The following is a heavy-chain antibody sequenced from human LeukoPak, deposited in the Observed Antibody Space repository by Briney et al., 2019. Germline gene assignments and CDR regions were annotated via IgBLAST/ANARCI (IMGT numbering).Heavy chain of an antibody. CDR3: ARSSSGYYNPYYFGY. V-gene: IGHV4-34*01. J-gene: IGHJ4*02. CDR1: GGSFSGYY. D-gene: IGHD3-22*01. Sequence: SETLSLTCAVYGGSFSGYYWSWIRQPPGKGLEWIGEINHSGSTNYNPSLKSRVTISVDTSKNQFSLKLSSVTAADTAVYYCARSSSGYYNPYYFGYWGQGTLVTVSS. CDR2: INHSGST.